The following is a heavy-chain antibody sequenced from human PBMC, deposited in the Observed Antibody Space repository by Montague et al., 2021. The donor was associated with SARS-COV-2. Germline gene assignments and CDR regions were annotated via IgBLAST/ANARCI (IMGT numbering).Heavy chain of an antibody. CDR3: AKGRTVTTFYYYYGMDV. V-gene: IGHV4-34*01. CDR1: GGSFSGYY. D-gene: IGHD4-17*01. J-gene: IGHJ6*02. Sequence: SETLSLTCAVYGGSFSGYYWSWIRQPPGKGLEWIGEINHSGSTNYNPSLKSRVTISVDTSKNQFSLKLSSVTAADTAVYYCAKGRTVTTFYYYYGMDVWGQGTTVTVSS. CDR2: INHSGST.